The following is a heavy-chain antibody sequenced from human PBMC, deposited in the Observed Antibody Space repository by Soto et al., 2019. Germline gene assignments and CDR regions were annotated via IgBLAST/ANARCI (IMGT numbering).Heavy chain of an antibody. J-gene: IGHJ4*02. CDR3: ARGADIAAAEANDY. V-gene: IGHV3-23*01. CDR2: VGYSGDTT. D-gene: IGHD6-13*01. Sequence: GGSLRLSCAASGLTFNNYDMSWVRQAPGKGLEWVATVGYSGDTTYYADSVKGRFTISRDNSKNMLYLQMNSLRDEDTAVYYCARGADIAAAEANDYWGQGTLVTVSS. CDR1: GLTFNNYD.